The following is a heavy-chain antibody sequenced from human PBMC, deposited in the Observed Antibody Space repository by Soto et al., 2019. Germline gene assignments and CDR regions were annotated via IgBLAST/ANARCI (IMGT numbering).Heavy chain of an antibody. CDR1: GYTFTGYY. D-gene: IGHD1-1*01. Sequence: ASVKVSCKASGYTFTGYYMHWVRQAPGQGLEWMGWINPNSGGTNYAQKFQGWVTMTRDTSISTAYMELSRLRSDDTAVYYCARERSQLERRSYYYYYGMDVWGQGTTVTVSS. V-gene: IGHV1-2*04. CDR2: INPNSGGT. CDR3: ARERSQLERRSYYYYYGMDV. J-gene: IGHJ6*02.